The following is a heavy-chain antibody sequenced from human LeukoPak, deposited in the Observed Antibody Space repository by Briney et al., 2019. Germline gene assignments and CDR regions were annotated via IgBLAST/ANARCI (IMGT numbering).Heavy chain of an antibody. CDR2: IKQDGSEK. V-gene: IGHV3-7*01. J-gene: IGHJ3*02. D-gene: IGHD3-22*01. CDR3: ARDPYDGGGYGAFDI. CDR1: GFTFSTYW. Sequence: GGSLRLSCADSGFTFSTYWMSWVRQAPGKGLEWVANIKQDGSEKYYVDSVKGRFTISRDNAKKTLYLQMNSLRAEDTAVYYCARDPYDGGGYGAFDIWGQGTMVTVSS.